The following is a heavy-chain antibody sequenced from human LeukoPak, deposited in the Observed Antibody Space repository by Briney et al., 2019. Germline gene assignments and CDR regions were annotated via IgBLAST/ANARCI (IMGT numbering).Heavy chain of an antibody. CDR2: INPNSGGT. D-gene: IGHD2-8*01. V-gene: IGHV1-2*06. J-gene: IGHJ4*02. Sequence: GASVKVSCKASGYTITCYYMHWVRQAPGQGLEWMGRINPNSGGTNSAQKFQGRITMTRDTSISTAYMELSRLRSDDTAVYYCARVMGPYGRGVFYYWGQGTLVTVSS. CDR1: GYTITCYY. CDR3: ARVMGPYGRGVFYY.